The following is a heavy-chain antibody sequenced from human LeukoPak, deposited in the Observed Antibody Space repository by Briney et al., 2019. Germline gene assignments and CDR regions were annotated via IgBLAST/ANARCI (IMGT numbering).Heavy chain of an antibody. V-gene: IGHV4-39*07. CDR3: ARDSIYEAMYYFDY. Sequence: SETLSLTCTVSGGSISSSSYYWGWIRQPPGKGLEWIGSIYYSGSTYYNPSLKSRVTISVDTSKNQFSLKLSSVTAADTAVYYCARDSIYEAMYYFDYWGQGTLVTVSS. D-gene: IGHD5/OR15-5a*01. J-gene: IGHJ4*02. CDR2: IYYSGST. CDR1: GGSISSSSYY.